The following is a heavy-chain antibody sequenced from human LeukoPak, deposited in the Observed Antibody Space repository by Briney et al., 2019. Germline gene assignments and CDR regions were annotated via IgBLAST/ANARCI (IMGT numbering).Heavy chain of an antibody. D-gene: IGHD4-17*01. Sequence: GGSLRLSCAASGFTFRDYTMNWVRQSPGKGLQWVSYVSFGSSYISYADSLKGRFTISRDDAKSSVYLEMTSLRAEDTAVYYCARASTEYAVTDGFDTWGPETLVTVSS. CDR2: VSFGSSYI. V-gene: IGHV3-21*01. CDR1: GFTFRDYT. CDR3: ARASTEYAVTDGFDT. J-gene: IGHJ5*02.